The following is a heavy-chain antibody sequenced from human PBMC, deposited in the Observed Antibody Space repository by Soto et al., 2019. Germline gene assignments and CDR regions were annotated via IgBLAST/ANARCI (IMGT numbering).Heavy chain of an antibody. CDR3: AREDGSGRYYRGHLDS. CDR2: IRADNGET. CDR1: GYTFSSYT. D-gene: IGHD3-10*01. J-gene: IGHJ4*02. V-gene: IGHV1-3*01. Sequence: GASVKVSCKASGYTFSSYTLQWARQAPGQSLEWVGWIRADNGETLYSQKFQGRVTVTKDTSATTTYMELSSLRSEDTSVYYCAREDGSGRYYRGHLDSWGQGTPVTVSS.